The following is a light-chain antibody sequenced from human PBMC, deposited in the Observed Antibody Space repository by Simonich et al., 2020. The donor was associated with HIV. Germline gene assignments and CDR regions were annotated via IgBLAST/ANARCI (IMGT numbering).Light chain of an antibody. CDR2: DNN. Sequence: QSVLTQPPSVSAAPGQKVPISCSGSSSNIGNNYVSWYQQLPGTAPKPLIYDNNKRPSGSPDRLAASKSGTSATLGITGLQTGDEADYYCGTWDSSLSAVLFGGGTKLTVL. V-gene: IGLV1-51*01. CDR3: GTWDSSLSAVL. J-gene: IGLJ2*01. CDR1: SSNIGNNY.